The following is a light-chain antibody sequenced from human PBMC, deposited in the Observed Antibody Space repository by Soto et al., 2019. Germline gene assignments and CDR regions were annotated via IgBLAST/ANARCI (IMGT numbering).Light chain of an antibody. Sequence: QPVLTQSPSASASLGASVKLTCTLSSGHSSYAIAWHQQQPEKGPRYLMKVNSDGSHSKGDGIPDRFSGSTSGAERYLTISSLQSEDEADYYCQTWGNGIRVFGTGTKLTVL. V-gene: IGLV4-69*01. CDR2: VNSDGSH. CDR3: QTWGNGIRV. CDR1: SGHSSYA. J-gene: IGLJ1*01.